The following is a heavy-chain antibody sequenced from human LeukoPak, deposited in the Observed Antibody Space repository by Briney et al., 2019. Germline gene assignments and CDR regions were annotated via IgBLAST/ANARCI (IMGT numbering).Heavy chain of an antibody. J-gene: IGHJ2*01. D-gene: IGHD3-3*02. Sequence: GGTLRLSCAASGFSVSTNYMNWVRQAPGKGLEWVSILYSGSSTYYADSVEGRCIVSRDSSKNTLSLQMNDLRAEDTAVYYCARVGDHFHWYLDLWGRGTLVTVSS. V-gene: IGHV3-53*01. CDR1: GFSVSTNY. CDR2: LYSGSST. CDR3: ARVGDHFHWYLDL.